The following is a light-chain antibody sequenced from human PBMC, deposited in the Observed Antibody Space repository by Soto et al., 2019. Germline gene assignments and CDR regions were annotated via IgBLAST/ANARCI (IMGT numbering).Light chain of an antibody. CDR1: QSVGSF. CDR3: QLRNNWSWT. Sequence: EIVLTQSPATLSLSPGERATLSCRASQSVGSFLAWYQQEPGQAPRLLIYDASNRATGIPARFSGSGSGTDFTLTISSLVPEDFAVYYCQLRNNWSWTFGQGTKVEI. V-gene: IGKV3-11*01. CDR2: DAS. J-gene: IGKJ1*01.